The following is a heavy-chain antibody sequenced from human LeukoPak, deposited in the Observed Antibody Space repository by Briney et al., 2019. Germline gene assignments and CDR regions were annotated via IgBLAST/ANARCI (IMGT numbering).Heavy chain of an antibody. CDR2: INHSGST. Sequence: SPETLSLTCAVYGGSFSGYYWSWIRQPPGKGLEWIGEINHSGSTNYNPSLKSRVTISVDTSKNQFSLKLSSVTAADTAFYYCARVPYGGSASLFDYWGQGTLVTVSS. J-gene: IGHJ4*02. V-gene: IGHV4-34*01. CDR1: GGSFSGYY. D-gene: IGHD6-6*01. CDR3: ARVPYGGSASLFDY.